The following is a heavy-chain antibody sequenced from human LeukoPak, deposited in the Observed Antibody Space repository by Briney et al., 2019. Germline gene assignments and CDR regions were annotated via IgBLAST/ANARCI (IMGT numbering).Heavy chain of an antibody. J-gene: IGHJ5*02. Sequence: SGPALVKPTQTLTLTCTFSGFSLSTSGMCVSWVRQPPGKALEWLARIDWDDDKYYSTSLKTRPTISKDTSRNQVVLTMTNMDPVDTATYYCARISPTGYSSGWYWFDPWGQGTLVTVSS. CDR3: ARISPTGYSSGWYWFDP. V-gene: IGHV2-70*11. CDR2: IDWDDDK. CDR1: GFSLSTSGMC. D-gene: IGHD6-19*01.